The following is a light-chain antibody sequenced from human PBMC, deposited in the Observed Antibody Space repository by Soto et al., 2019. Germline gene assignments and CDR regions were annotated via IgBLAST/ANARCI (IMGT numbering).Light chain of an antibody. Sequence: DIQMTQSPSTLSASVGDRVIITCRASQSISSWLAWYQQKPGKAPNLLIYRASTLKSGIPSRFSGSGSGTEVTLIISSRQPDDFATYYCQQYDRASWTFGPGTKVEIK. CDR2: RAS. CDR1: QSISSW. J-gene: IGKJ1*01. CDR3: QQYDRASWT. V-gene: IGKV1-5*03.